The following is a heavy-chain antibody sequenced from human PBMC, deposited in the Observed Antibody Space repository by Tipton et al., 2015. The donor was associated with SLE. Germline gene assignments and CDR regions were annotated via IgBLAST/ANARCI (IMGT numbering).Heavy chain of an antibody. Sequence: SLRLSCETSEFTFSDYWMYWVRQAPGKGLEWVANIKQDGSSKAYVDSVKGRFTISRDNTKNSLFLQMNSLRADDTAVYYCVRAFPDDYANNWGRGTLVTVSS. CDR1: EFTFSDYW. D-gene: IGHD4-17*01. J-gene: IGHJ4*02. CDR2: IKQDGSSK. V-gene: IGHV3-7*01. CDR3: VRAFPDDYANN.